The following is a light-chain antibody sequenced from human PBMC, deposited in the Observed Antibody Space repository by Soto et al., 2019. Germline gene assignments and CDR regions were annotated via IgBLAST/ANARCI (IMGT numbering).Light chain of an antibody. CDR1: QSVSSNY. CDR2: GAS. V-gene: IGKV3-20*01. Sequence: EIVLTQSPGTLSLSPGERATLSCRASQSVSSNYLAWYQQKPGQAPTLLIYGASSRATGTPDRFIGSGSGTDFTLTISRLEPEDFAVYYCHQYGSAVKWTFGQGTKVEIK. J-gene: IGKJ1*01. CDR3: HQYGSAVKWT.